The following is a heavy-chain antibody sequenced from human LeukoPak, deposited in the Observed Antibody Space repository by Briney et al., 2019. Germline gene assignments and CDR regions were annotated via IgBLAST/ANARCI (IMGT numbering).Heavy chain of an antibody. CDR3: ARAGGYDAEDYYYYYYMDV. CDR1: GYSISSGYY. D-gene: IGHD5-12*01. Sequence: PSETLSLTCTVSGYSISSGYYWGWIRQPPGQGLDWIATIYYDGSTYYNPSLKSRVTISIDTSKNQSSLNLISVTAANTAVYYCARAGGYDAEDYYYYYYMDVWGKGTTVTVSS. J-gene: IGHJ6*03. CDR2: IYYDGST. V-gene: IGHV4-38-2*02.